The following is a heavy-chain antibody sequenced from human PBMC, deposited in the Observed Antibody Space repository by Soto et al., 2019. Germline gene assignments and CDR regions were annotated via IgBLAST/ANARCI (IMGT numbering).Heavy chain of an antibody. CDR1: GGSISSYY. CDR3: ARDGVEGMATSYYYYYGMDV. J-gene: IGHJ6*02. V-gene: IGHV4-4*07. Sequence: SETLSLTCTVSGGSISSYYWSWIRQPAGKGLEWIGRIYTSGSTSYNPSLKSRVTMSVDTSKNQFSLKLSSVTAADTAVYYCARDGVEGMATSYYYYYGMDVWGQGTTVTVSS. CDR2: IYTSGST. D-gene: IGHD5-12*01.